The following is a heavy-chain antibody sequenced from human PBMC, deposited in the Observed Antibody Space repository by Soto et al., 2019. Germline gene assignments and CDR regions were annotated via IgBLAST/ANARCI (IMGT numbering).Heavy chain of an antibody. V-gene: IGHV4-59*01. CDR2: IYYSRRT. CDR3: GRSPTTGDLFEVDV. J-gene: IGHJ6*02. CDR1: GGSSSFYY. Sequence: SKTLSLTCTVSGGSSSFYYWNWIRQPPEKGLEWIGYIYYSRRTNYNPSLKSRVTISVDTSKNQVSLKLRSVAAADTAVYYCGRSPTTGDLFEVDVWGQGTTVTVSS. D-gene: IGHD4-17*01.